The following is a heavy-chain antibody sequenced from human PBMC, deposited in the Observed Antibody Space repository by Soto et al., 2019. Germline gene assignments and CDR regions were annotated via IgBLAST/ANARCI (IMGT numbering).Heavy chain of an antibody. CDR3: ARGRLNVDFWRGYCRIDY. D-gene: IGHD3-3*01. V-gene: IGHV4-30-4*01. CDR2: IYYSGST. Sequence: PSETLSLTCTVSGGSISSGDYYWSWIRQPPGKGLEWIGYIYYSGSTYYNPSLKSRVTISVDTSKNQFSLKLSSVTAADTAVYYCARGRLNVDFWRGYCRIDYWGQGTLVTVSS. CDR1: GGSISSGDYY. J-gene: IGHJ4*02.